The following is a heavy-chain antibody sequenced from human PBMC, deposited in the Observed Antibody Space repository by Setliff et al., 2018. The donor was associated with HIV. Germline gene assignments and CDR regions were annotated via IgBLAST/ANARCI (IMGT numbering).Heavy chain of an antibody. CDR3: AKHDFGEGSCFDP. D-gene: IGHD3-16*01. Sequence: SETLSLTCSISGGSISFYYWNWLRQTPGKGLEWIAYTFDNGNTHYNPSLESRVTVSADTSKNQFSLKLTSVTAADTAVYYCAKHDFGEGSCFDPWGQGSLVTVSS. J-gene: IGHJ5*02. CDR1: GGSISFYY. CDR2: TFDNGNT. V-gene: IGHV4-59*08.